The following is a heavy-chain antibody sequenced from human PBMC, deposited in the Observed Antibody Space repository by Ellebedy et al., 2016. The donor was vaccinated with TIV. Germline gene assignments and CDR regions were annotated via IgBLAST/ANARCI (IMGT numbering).Heavy chain of an antibody. CDR3: ARGPYSSGHCDAFDV. Sequence: GGSLRLSXAASGFTFSSHWMTWVRQAPGKGLEWVANIKQDGTEEYYVDSVKGRFTISRDNSKNTLSLQMNSLRGEDSAIYYCARGPYSSGHCDAFDVWGRGTAVTVSS. J-gene: IGHJ3*01. V-gene: IGHV3-7*01. D-gene: IGHD6-19*01. CDR2: IKQDGTEE. CDR1: GFTFSSHW.